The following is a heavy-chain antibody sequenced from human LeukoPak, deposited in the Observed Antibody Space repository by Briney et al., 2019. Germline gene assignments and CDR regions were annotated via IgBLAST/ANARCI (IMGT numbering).Heavy chain of an antibody. CDR3: AKDAIPRNSIWDYFDF. CDR2: IGGPGSDT. J-gene: IGHJ4*02. D-gene: IGHD1-7*01. CDR1: RFILSDYA. V-gene: IGHV3-23*01. Sequence: GGSLRLSCAASRFILSDYAMSWVRQAPGKGPEWVSSIGGPGSDTYYADSVKGRFTVSRDNSKNTLYLQMSSLRAVDTAVYYCAKDAIPRNSIWDYFDFWGQGALVTVSS.